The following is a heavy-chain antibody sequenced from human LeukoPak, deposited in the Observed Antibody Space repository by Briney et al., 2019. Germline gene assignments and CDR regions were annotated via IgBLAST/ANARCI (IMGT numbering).Heavy chain of an antibody. V-gene: IGHV3-30*02. D-gene: IGHD2-15*01. CDR2: IRYDGSNK. CDR1: GFTFSSYG. Sequence: GVSLRLSCSASGFTFSSYGMHWVRQAPGKGLEWVAFIRYDGSNKYYADSVKGRVTISRDNSKNTLYLQMNSLRAEDTAVYYCAKDLSYCSGGTCYTSRYYGMDVWGQGTTVTVSS. CDR3: AKDLSYCSGGTCYTSRYYGMDV. J-gene: IGHJ6*02.